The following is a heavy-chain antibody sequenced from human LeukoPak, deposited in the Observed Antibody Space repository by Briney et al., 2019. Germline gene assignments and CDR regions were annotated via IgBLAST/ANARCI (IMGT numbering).Heavy chain of an antibody. V-gene: IGHV4-59*11. Sequence: PSETLSLTCTVSGDSISNHYWSWIRQPPGKGLEWIGFMSYSGRNNYNPSLKSRITMSMDTSKNQFSLKLNSGTAADTAMYYCARGSSYFDSWGQGTLVSVS. CDR2: MSYSGRN. CDR1: GDSISNHY. J-gene: IGHJ4*02. CDR3: ARGSSYFDS. D-gene: IGHD3-10*01.